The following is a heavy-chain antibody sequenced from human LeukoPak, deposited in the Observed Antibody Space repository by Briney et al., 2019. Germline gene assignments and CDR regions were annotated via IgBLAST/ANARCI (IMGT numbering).Heavy chain of an antibody. CDR1: GFTVSSNY. J-gene: IGHJ4*02. CDR3: ARDSIYYDSSGYYHRVDY. V-gene: IGHV3-53*01. CDR2: IYSGGST. Sequence: GGSLRLSCAAPGFTVSSNYMSWVRQAPGKGLEWVSVIYSGGSTYYADSVKGRFTISRDNSKNTLYLQMNSLRAEDTAVYYCARDSIYYDSSGYYHRVDYWGQGTLVTVSS. D-gene: IGHD3-22*01.